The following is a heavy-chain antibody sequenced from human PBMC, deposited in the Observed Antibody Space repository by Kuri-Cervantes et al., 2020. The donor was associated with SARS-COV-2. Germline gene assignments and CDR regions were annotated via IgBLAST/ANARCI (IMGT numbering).Heavy chain of an antibody. CDR2: INHGGGT. J-gene: IGHJ4*02. CDR3: ARLEHFDSSGYFHSGPPQQYYIDQ. D-gene: IGHD3-22*01. Sequence: GSLRLSCAVYGGSFSGYYWSWIRQPPGKGLEWIGEINHGGGTNYNPSLMSRVTISVDTSKNQFSLKLRSVTAADTAVYYCARLEHFDSSGYFHSGPPQQYYIDQWGQGTLVTVSS. CDR1: GGSFSGYY. V-gene: IGHV4-34*01.